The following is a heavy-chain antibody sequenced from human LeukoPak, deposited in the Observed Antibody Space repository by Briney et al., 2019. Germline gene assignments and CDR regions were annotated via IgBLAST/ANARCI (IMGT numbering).Heavy chain of an antibody. V-gene: IGHV5-51*01. CDR1: GSSFTSYW. J-gene: IGHJ5*02. CDR3: ATLKLRSSWRRKPPETWFDP. CDR2: IYPGDSDT. Sequence: GESLKISCKGSGSSFTSYWIGWVRQLPGKGLEWMGVIYPGDSDTRYSPSFQGQVTISADKSISTAYLQWSSLKASDTAMYYCATLKLRSSWRRKPPETWFDPWGQGTLVSVSS. D-gene: IGHD6-13*01.